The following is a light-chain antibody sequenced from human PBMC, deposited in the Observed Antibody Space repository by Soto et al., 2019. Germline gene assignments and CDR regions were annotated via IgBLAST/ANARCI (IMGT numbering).Light chain of an antibody. Sequence: QSVLTQPASVSGSPGQSITISCTGTSNDIGGYNLVSWYQQHPGKAPKLIIYEANKRPSGVSDRFSGSRSGTTASPTISALQAEDEADYSCYSFAGGATFVFGGGTKVTVL. J-gene: IGLJ2*01. CDR2: EAN. CDR3: YSFAGGATFV. CDR1: SNDIGGYNL. V-gene: IGLV2-23*02.